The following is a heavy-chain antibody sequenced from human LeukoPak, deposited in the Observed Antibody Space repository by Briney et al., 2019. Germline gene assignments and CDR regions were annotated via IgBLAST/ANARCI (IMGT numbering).Heavy chain of an antibody. V-gene: IGHV3-48*01. D-gene: IGHD3-9*01. CDR3: ARYYNITI. CDR2: ISSSSSTI. Sequence: GGSLRLSCAASGFTFSSYSMNWVRQAPGKGLEWVSYISSSSSTIYYADSVKGRFTISRDNAKNSLYLQMNSLRAEDTAVYYCARYYNITIWGQGTLVTVSS. CDR1: GFTFSSYS. J-gene: IGHJ4*02.